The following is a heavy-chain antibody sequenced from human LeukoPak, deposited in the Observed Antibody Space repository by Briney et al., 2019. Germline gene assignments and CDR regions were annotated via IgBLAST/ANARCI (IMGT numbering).Heavy chain of an antibody. CDR2: IYTSGST. D-gene: IGHD5-18*01. V-gene: IGHV4-61*02. Sequence: SQTLSLTCTASGGSISSGSYYWSWIRQPAGKGLEWIGRIYTSGSTNYNPSLKSRVTISVDTSKNQFSLKLSSVTAADTAVYYCARIIVSGYSYGELDYWGQGTLVTVSS. CDR1: GGSISSGSYY. CDR3: ARIIVSGYSYGELDY. J-gene: IGHJ4*02.